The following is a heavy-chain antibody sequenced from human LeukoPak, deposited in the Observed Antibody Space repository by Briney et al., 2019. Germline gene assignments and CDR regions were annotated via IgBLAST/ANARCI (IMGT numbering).Heavy chain of an antibody. D-gene: IGHD3-16*01. CDR1: GYTFTGYY. Sequence: ASVKVSCKASGYTFTGYYMHWVRQAPGQGLEWMGWINPNSGGTNYAQKFQGRVTMTRDTSISTAYVELSRLRSDDTAVYYCARVLGMRAKIDYWGQGTLVTVSS. CDR2: INPNSGGT. CDR3: ARVLGMRAKIDY. V-gene: IGHV1-2*02. J-gene: IGHJ4*02.